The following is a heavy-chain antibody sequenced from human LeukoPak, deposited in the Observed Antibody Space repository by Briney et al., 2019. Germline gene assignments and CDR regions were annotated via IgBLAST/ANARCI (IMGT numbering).Heavy chain of an antibody. CDR3: AREGYDYVWGSYDWFDP. CDR2: IIPIFGTA. V-gene: IGHV1-69*13. D-gene: IGHD3-16*01. Sequence: SVKVSCKASGGTFSSYAISWVRQAPGQGLEWMGGIIPIFGTANYAQKFQGRVTITADESTSTAYMELSSLRSEDTAVYYCAREGYDYVWGSYDWFDPWGQGTLVTVSS. J-gene: IGHJ5*02. CDR1: GGTFSSYA.